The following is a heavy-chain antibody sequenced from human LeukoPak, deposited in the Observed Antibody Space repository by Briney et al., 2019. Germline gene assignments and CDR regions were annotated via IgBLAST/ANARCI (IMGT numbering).Heavy chain of an antibody. CDR1: GFIFSQYS. V-gene: IGHV3-21*01. J-gene: IGHJ4*02. D-gene: IGHD4-23*01. Sequence: GGSLRLSCAASGFIFSQYSMNWVRQAPGKGLEWVSSISSSSSYTYYADSVKGRFTISRDNAKNSLYLQLNSLRAEDTAVYYCAANPVAPYDYWGQGTLVTVSS. CDR2: ISSSSSYT. CDR3: AANPVAPYDY.